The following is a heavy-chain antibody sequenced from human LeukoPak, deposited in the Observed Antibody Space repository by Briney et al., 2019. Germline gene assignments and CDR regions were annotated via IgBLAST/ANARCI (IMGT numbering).Heavy chain of an antibody. V-gene: IGHV4-59*12. J-gene: IGHJ6*03. CDR1: GGSISSYY. Sequence: ASETLSLTCTVSGGSISSYYWSWIRQPPGKGLEWIGYIYYSGSTNYNPSLKSRVTVSVDTSKNQFSLKLSSVTAADTAVYYCARGSDSGYDSYYYMDVWGKGTTVTVSS. CDR3: ARGSDSGYDSYYYMDV. D-gene: IGHD5-12*01. CDR2: IYYSGST.